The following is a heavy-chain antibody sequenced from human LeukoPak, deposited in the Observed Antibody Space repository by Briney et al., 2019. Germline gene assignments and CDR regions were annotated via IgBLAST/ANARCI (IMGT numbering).Heavy chain of an antibody. D-gene: IGHD3-10*01. CDR2: FDPEDGET. Sequence: ASVKVSCKVSGYTLTELSMHWVRQAPGKGLEWMGGFDPEDGETIYAQKFQGRVTMTEDTSTDTAYMELSSLRSEDTAVYYCATVGSGSYPYYYYYGMDVWGQGTTVTVSS. J-gene: IGHJ6*02. CDR3: ATVGSGSYPYYYYYGMDV. CDR1: GYTLTELS. V-gene: IGHV1-24*01.